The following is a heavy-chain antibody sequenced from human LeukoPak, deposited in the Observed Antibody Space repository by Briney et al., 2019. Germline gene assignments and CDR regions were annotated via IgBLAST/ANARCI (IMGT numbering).Heavy chain of an antibody. V-gene: IGHV4-59*08. J-gene: IGHJ5*02. CDR1: GGSISSYY. CDR3: ARRQPDYYDSSVLTYNWFDP. Sequence: SETLSLTCTVSGGSISSYYWSWIRQPPGKGLEWIGYIYTGGTNYNPSLESRVTISVDTSKNQFSLKLSSVTAADTAVYYCARRQPDYYDSSVLTYNWFDPWGQGTLVTVSS. D-gene: IGHD3-22*01. CDR2: IYTGGT.